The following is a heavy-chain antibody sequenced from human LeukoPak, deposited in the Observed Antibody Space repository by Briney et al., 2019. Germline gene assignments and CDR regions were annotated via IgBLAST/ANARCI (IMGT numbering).Heavy chain of an antibody. CDR3: ARYSYGGYYFDY. CDR2: VYSSGST. CDR1: GGSISSYY. J-gene: IGHJ4*02. V-gene: IGHV4-59*01. Sequence: SETLSLTCTGSGGSISSYYWSWIRQPPGKGLEWIGYVYSSGSTNYNPSLKSRVTISVDTSKNQFSLKLSSVTAADTAVYYCARYSYGGYYFDYWGQGTLVTVSS. D-gene: IGHD5-18*01.